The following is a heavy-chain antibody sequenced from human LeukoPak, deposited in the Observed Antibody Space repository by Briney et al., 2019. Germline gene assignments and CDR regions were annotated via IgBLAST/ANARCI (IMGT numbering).Heavy chain of an antibody. CDR2: MNPNSGST. D-gene: IGHD3-22*01. J-gene: IGHJ5*02. CDR3: ARVTRGYYYDSSGYYYL. Sequence: ASVKVSCKASGYTFTSYDINWVRQATGQGLEWMGWMNPNSGSTGYAQKFQGRVTMTRNTSISTAYMELSSLRSEDTAVYYCARVTRGYYYDSSGYYYLWGQGTLVTVSS. V-gene: IGHV1-8*01. CDR1: GYTFTSYD.